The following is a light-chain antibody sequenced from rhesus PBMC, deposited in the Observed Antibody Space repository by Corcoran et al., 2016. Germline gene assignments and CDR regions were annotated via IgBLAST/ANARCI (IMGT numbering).Light chain of an antibody. V-gene: IGKV1-94*01. Sequence: DIQMTQSPSSLSASVGDRVTVTCRASQGIKKELIWYQQKSGKAPTPLIYAASSLQTGVSSRFSCSGSGTDYTFTISSLQPEDVATYYCLQDYTTPFTFGPGTKLVIK. J-gene: IGKJ3*01. CDR1: QGIKKE. CDR2: AAS. CDR3: LQDYTTPFT.